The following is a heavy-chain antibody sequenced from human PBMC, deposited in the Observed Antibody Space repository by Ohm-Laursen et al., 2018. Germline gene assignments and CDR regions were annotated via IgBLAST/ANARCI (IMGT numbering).Heavy chain of an antibody. V-gene: IGHV2-5*08. D-gene: IGHD2-2*01. CDR2: IYWNDDN. Sequence: TQTLTLTYTVSGISLSTSGMRVGWIRQPPGKALEWLALIYWNDDNRYSPSLKSRLTITKDTSKNQVVLTMTNMDPVDTATYYCAHRACSSTSCYLDYFDFWGQGTLVTVSS. CDR3: AHRACSSTSCYLDYFDF. CDR1: GISLSTSGMR. J-gene: IGHJ4*02.